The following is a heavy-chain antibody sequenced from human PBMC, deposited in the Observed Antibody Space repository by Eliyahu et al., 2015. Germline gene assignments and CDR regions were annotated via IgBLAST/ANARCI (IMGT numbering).Heavy chain of an antibody. CDR3: ARWGPTYYYDSSGYYLNYFDY. Sequence: QVQLQESGPGLVKPSETLSLTCXXSAXSISXYYWXWIRQPPGKXLXWIGYIYYSGSTNYXPSLKSRVTIXVDTSKNQFSLKLSSVTAADTAVYYCARWGPTYYYDSSGYYLNYFDYWGQGTLVTVSS. CDR1: AXSISXYY. D-gene: IGHD3-22*01. V-gene: IGHV4-59*01. CDR2: IYYSGST. J-gene: IGHJ4*02.